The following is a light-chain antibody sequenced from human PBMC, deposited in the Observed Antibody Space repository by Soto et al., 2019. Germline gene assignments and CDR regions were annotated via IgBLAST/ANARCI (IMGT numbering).Light chain of an antibody. CDR1: SSDIGAYNY. CDR2: GVT. J-gene: IGLJ2*01. CDR3: CSYAGSSTSVL. V-gene: IGLV2-14*01. Sequence: QSALTQPASVSGSPGQSITISCTGTSSDIGAYNYVSWYQQYPGKAPKLMIYGVTNRPSGVSNRFSGSKTGNTASLTISGLQAEDEADYYCCSYAGSSTSVLFGGGTKLTVL.